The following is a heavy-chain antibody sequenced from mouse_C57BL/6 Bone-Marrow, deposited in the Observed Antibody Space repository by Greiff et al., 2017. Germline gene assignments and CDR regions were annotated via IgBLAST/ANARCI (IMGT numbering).Heavy chain of an antibody. CDR2: IFPGSGST. V-gene: IGHV1-56*01. CDR1: GYTFTGHW. Sequence: VQLQQSGPELVRPGASVKISCTASGYTFTGHWMQWVRQRPGQGLEWIGEIFPGSGSTYYNETFKGKATLTVETSSSTAYMQLSSLTSEYSAVYCCARYGYDRHDCYARDYGGQGTAVTVSS. CDR3: ARYGYDRHDCYARDY. J-gene: IGHJ4*01. D-gene: IGHD1-2*01.